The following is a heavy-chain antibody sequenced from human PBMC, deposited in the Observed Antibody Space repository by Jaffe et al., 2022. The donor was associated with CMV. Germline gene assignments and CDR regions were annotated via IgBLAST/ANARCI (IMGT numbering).Heavy chain of an antibody. J-gene: IGHJ4*02. V-gene: IGHV3-73*01. Sequence: EVQLVESGGGLVQPGGSLKLSCAVSGFIFSDSAMHWVRQASGKGLEWVGRIRDKANSYATSYAASVKGRFTISRDDSKNTAYLQMNSLKTEDTAVYYCTTWVPFDYWGQGTLVTVSS. CDR2: IRDKANSYAT. CDR3: TTWVPFDY. CDR1: GFIFSDSA. D-gene: IGHD1-26*01.